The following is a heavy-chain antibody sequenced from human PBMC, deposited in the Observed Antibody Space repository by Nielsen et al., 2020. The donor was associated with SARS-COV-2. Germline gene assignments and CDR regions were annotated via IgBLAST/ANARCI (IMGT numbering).Heavy chain of an antibody. CDR3: ARGGTIFGVVNSGMDV. D-gene: IGHD3-3*01. V-gene: IGHV4-34*01. CDR1: GGSFSGYY. CDR2: INHSGST. J-gene: IGHJ6*02. Sequence: SETLSLTCAVYGGSFSGYYWSWIRQPPGKGLEWIGEINHSGSTNYNPSLKSRVTISVDTSKNQFSLKLSSVTAADTAVYYCARGGTIFGVVNSGMDVWGQGTTVTVSS.